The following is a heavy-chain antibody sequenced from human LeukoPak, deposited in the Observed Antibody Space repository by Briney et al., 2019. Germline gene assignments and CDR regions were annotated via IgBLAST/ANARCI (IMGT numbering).Heavy chain of an antibody. CDR1: GFTFSSFA. J-gene: IGHJ4*02. CDR3: AKAGDTGGYYYHYDH. V-gene: IGHV3-23*01. D-gene: IGHD3-22*01. CDR2: ISGSGGAP. Sequence: HPGGSLRLSCPASGFTFSSFAMSWVRQAPGKGLEWVSAISGSGGAPYYADSVRGRFTISRDNSKNTLYLQMNSLRAEDTAVYYCAKAGDTGGYYYHYDHWGQGTLVTVSS.